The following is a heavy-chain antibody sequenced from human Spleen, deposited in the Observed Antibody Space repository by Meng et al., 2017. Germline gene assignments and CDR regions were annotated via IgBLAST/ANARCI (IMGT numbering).Heavy chain of an antibody. D-gene: IGHD3-10*01. CDR2: IYYSGST. V-gene: IGHV4-31*02. J-gene: IGHJ2*01. CDR1: GGSSSSCGYY. Sequence: VPVQRAVPGPVNLSPDLSLTWPVSGGSSSSCGYYGSWIGQNPGKGLRWIGYIYYSGSTYYNPSLKSRVTISVDSSKNQFSLKLSSVTDADTAVYYCARKRHSELLWFGEKGYFDLWGRGTLVTVSS. CDR3: ARKRHSELLWFGEKGYFDL.